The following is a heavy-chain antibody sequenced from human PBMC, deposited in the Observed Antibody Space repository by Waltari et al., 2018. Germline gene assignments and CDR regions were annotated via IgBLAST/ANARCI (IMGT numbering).Heavy chain of an antibody. D-gene: IGHD4-17*01. CDR3: ARVTSAYGDSYYFDY. J-gene: IGHJ4*02. Sequence: QVQLVQSGAEVKKPGASVKVSCKASGYTFTGYYMPWVRPDPGQGLEWMGWSNPNSGGTNYAQKFQGRVTMTRDTSISTAYMELSRLRSDDTAVYYCARVTSAYGDSYYFDYWGQGTLVTVSS. V-gene: IGHV1-2*02. CDR2: SNPNSGGT. CDR1: GYTFTGYY.